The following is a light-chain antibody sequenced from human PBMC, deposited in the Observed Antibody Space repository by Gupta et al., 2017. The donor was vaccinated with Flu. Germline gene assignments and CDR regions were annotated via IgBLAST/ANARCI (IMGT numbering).Light chain of an antibody. CDR2: GAS. CDR1: QSVSSN. V-gene: IGKV3-15*01. CDR3: QQYGT. J-gene: IGKJ1*01. Sequence: EIVMTQSPATLSVSPGERATPSCRASQSVSSNLAWYQQKPGQAPRLLIYGASNRATGIQDRFSGSGSGTEFTRPSSSMQSEDCAGDDGQQYGTFGQGTKVEIK.